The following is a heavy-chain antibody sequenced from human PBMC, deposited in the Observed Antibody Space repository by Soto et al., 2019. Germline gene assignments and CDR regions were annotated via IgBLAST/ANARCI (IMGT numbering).Heavy chain of an antibody. J-gene: IGHJ1*01. V-gene: IGHV3-21*01. CDR1: GFIFTDYS. Sequence: GGSLRLSCAASGFIFTDYSVNWVRQAPGKGLEWVSSISSTGRYINYADSVKGRFTISRDNAKNSLYPQMDSLRAEDTAVYYCARDPSDLWEPDQYFKHWGQGTLVTVSS. CDR3: ARDPSDLWEPDQYFKH. D-gene: IGHD1-26*01. CDR2: ISSTGRYI.